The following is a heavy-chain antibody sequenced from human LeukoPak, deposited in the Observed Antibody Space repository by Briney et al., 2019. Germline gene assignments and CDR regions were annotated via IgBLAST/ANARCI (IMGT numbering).Heavy chain of an antibody. CDR3: ARETTVVTPGRSDVFDI. J-gene: IGHJ3*02. CDR2: FYYSGST. Sequence: ASETLSLTCTVSGVSISSHYWNWIRQPPGKGREWIGYFYYSGSTNYNPSLKSRVTISVDTSKNQFSLKLSSVTAADTAVYYCARETTVVTPGRSDVFDIWGQGTMVTVSS. V-gene: IGHV4-59*11. D-gene: IGHD4-23*01. CDR1: GVSISSHY.